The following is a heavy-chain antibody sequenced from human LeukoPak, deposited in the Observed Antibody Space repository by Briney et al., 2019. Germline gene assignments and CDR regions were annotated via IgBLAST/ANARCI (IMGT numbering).Heavy chain of an antibody. D-gene: IGHD3-9*01. J-gene: IGHJ6*02. V-gene: IGHV4-34*01. CDR1: GGSFTGYY. CDR2: LNNNGST. Sequence: PAETLSLTCALYGGSFTGYYGRWIREPPGGGREGRGELNNNGSTNYNPPPKSRVTISLDTSKNHFSLQLSSATAADKAVDYCGRGVVRCFDGLYYGMDVWGQGTTVTVSS. CDR3: GRGVVRCFDGLYYGMDV.